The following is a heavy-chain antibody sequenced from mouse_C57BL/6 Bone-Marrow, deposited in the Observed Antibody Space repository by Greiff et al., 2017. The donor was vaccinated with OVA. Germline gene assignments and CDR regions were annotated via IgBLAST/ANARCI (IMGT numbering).Heavy chain of an antibody. CDR1: GFTFNTYA. Sequence: EVKVVESGGGLVQPKGSLKLSCAASGFTFNTYAMHWVRQAPGKGLEWVARIRSKSSNYATYYADSVKDRFTISRDDSQSMLYLQMNNLKTEDTAMYYCVRGPHYYGSSYVRDYYAMDDWGQGTSVTVSS. J-gene: IGHJ4*01. CDR2: IRSKSSNYAT. V-gene: IGHV10-3*01. D-gene: IGHD1-1*01. CDR3: VRGPHYYGSSYVRDYYAMDD.